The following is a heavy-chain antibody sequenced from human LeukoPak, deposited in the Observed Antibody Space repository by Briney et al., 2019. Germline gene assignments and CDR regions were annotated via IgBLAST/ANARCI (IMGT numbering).Heavy chain of an antibody. CDR2: ISGDGERK. Sequence: GGSLRLSCAASDINFNTYGMHWDRQAQGKGIEWVCLISGDGERKSYKDYVKGVITISRDNEKNSMYLQKNSLRIKDTALYYCEKDRGYEVVFDPWGQGTLVAVSS. CDR3: EKDRGYEVVFDP. J-gene: IGHJ5*02. V-gene: IGHV3-43*02. CDR1: DINFNTYG. D-gene: IGHD5-12*01.